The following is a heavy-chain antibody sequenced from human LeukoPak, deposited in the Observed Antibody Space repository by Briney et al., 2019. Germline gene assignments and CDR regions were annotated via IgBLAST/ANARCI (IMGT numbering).Heavy chain of an antibody. Sequence: ASVKVSCKASGYTFTGYYMHWVRQAPGQGLEWMGWINPNSGGTNYAQKFQGRVTTTRDTSISTAYMELSRLRSDDTAVYYCARRAPTKTIYSYGTFDYWGQGTLVTVSS. V-gene: IGHV1-2*02. CDR3: ARRAPTKTIYSYGTFDY. CDR2: INPNSGGT. CDR1: GYTFTGYY. D-gene: IGHD5-18*01. J-gene: IGHJ4*02.